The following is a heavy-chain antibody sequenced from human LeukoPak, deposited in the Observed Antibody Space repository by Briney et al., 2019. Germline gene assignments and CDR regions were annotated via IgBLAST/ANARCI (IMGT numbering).Heavy chain of an antibody. CDR1: GGSFSGYH. D-gene: IGHD5/OR15-5a*01. CDR2: IDHSGST. Sequence: SETLSLTCAVYGGSFSGYHWNWIRQPPGKGLEWIGEIDHSGSTNYNPSLKSRVTISVDTSKNQFSLNLSSVTAADTAVYYCARHPVLMMSTIQGVFDYWGQGSLATVSS. J-gene: IGHJ4*01. V-gene: IGHV4-34*01. CDR3: ARHPVLMMSTIQGVFDY.